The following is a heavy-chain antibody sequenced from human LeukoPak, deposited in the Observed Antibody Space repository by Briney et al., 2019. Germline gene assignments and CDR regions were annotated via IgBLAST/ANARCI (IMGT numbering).Heavy chain of an antibody. CDR1: GGSISSSSYY. CDR2: IYYSGST. V-gene: IGHV4-39*01. D-gene: IGHD2-15*01. J-gene: IGHJ5*02. CDR3: ARGVVAATTGYNWFDP. Sequence: SETLSLTCTVSGGSISSSSYYWGWIRQPPGKGLEWIGGIYYSGSTYYNPSLKSRVTISVDTSKNQFSLKLSSVTAADTAVYYCARGVVAATTGYNWFDPWGQGTLVTVSS.